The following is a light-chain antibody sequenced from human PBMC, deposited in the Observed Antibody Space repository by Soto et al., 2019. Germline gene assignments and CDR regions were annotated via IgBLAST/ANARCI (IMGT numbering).Light chain of an antibody. Sequence: VLTQSPGTLSLSPGARATLSCRASENIYTSYVAWFQQRPGQPPRLLIYDASSRAAGVPDRFSGSGSGTAFTLTISRLESEDFALYYCQRYGGSPPYTVGQGTKVEIK. J-gene: IGKJ2*01. CDR3: QRYGGSPPYT. CDR1: ENIYTSY. CDR2: DAS. V-gene: IGKV3-20*01.